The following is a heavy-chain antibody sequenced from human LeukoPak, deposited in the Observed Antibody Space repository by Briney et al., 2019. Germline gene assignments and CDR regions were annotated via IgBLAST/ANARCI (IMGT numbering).Heavy chain of an antibody. CDR3: ALNGYNWNYFDY. J-gene: IGHJ4*02. D-gene: IGHD1-20*01. V-gene: IGHV3-48*03. CDR2: ISSSGSTI. CDR1: GFTFSSYE. Sequence: GGSLRLSCAASGFTFSSYEMNWVRQAPGKGLEWVSYISSSGSTIYYADSVKGRFTISRDNAKNSLYLQMNSLRAEDTAVYYCALNGYNWNYFDYWGQGTLVTVPS.